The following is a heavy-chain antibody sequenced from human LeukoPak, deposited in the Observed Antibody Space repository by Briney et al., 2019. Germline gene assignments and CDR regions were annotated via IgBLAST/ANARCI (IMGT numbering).Heavy chain of an antibody. J-gene: IGHJ4*02. D-gene: IGHD2-2*01. CDR3: ARDLCSGTSCSYFDY. Sequence: GGSLRLSCAASGFTFSSYAMHWVRQAPGKGLEYVSAISSNGGSTYYANSVKGRFTISRDNSKNTLYLQMGSLRAEDMAVYYCARDLCSGTSCSYFDYWGQGTLVTVSS. CDR2: ISSNGGST. V-gene: IGHV3-64*01. CDR1: GFTFSSYA.